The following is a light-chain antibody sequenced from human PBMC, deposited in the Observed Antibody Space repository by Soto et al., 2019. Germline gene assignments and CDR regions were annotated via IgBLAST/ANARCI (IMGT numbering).Light chain of an antibody. CDR1: QSINSW. Sequence: DIQMTQSPSTLSASVGDRVTITCRASQSINSWLAWYQQKPGKAPKLLIYETSNLESGVPFRFSGSGSGTEFSLTISSLQPDDFATYYCQQYKSFSLTFGGGTRVEVK. V-gene: IGKV1-5*03. CDR3: QQYKSFSLT. J-gene: IGKJ4*01. CDR2: ETS.